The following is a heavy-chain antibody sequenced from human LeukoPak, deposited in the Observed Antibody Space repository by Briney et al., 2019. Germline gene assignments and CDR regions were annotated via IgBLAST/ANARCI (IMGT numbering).Heavy chain of an antibody. J-gene: IGHJ3*02. CDR1: GFTFSSYA. V-gene: IGHV3-30-3*01. CDR3: ARGLAQRRYCSSTSCYHDAFDI. Sequence: GGSLRLSCAASGFTFSSYAMHWVRQAPGKGLEWVAVISYDGSNKYYADSVKGRFTISRDNSKNTLYLQMNSLRAEDTAVYYCARGLAQRRYCSSTSCYHDAFDIWGQGTMVTVSS. CDR2: ISYDGSNK. D-gene: IGHD2-2*01.